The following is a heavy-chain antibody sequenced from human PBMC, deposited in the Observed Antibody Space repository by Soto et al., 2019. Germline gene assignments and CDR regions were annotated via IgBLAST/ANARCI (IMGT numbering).Heavy chain of an antibody. J-gene: IGHJ4*02. Sequence: GRSLRLSCAASGVTFSSYGMHWVRKAPGKGLEWVAVIWYDGSNKYYADSVKGRFTISRDNSKNTLYLQMNSLRAEYTAVYYCAREYYDSSGYYYSDYWGQGTLVTVSS. CDR1: GVTFSSYG. D-gene: IGHD3-22*01. CDR3: AREYYDSSGYYYSDY. V-gene: IGHV3-33*01. CDR2: IWYDGSNK.